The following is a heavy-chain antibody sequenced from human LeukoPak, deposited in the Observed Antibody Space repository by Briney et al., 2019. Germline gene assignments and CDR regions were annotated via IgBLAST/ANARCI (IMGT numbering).Heavy chain of an antibody. CDR3: ARGDSGWTPSGY. CDR1: GASISSYY. J-gene: IGHJ4*02. Sequence: ETLSLTCTVSGASISSYYWNWIRQPPGKGLEWIGYIYYSGNTNYNPSLKSRVTMSVDTSKNQFSLKVTSVTAADTAVYYCARGDSGWTPSGYWGQGTLVTV. CDR2: IYYSGNT. D-gene: IGHD6-19*01. V-gene: IGHV4-59*08.